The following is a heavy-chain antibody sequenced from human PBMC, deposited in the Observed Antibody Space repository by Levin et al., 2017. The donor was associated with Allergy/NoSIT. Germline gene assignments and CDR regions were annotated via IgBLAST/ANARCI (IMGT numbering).Heavy chain of an antibody. V-gene: IGHV1-18*01. CDR2: ISAYNGNT. CDR3: ARVLNDYVWGSYRYYYYYYMDV. D-gene: IGHD3-16*02. Sequence: ASVKVSCKASGYTFTSYGISWVRQAPGQGLEWMGWISAYNGNTNYAQKLQGRVTMTTDTSTSTAYMELRSLRSDDTAVYYCARVLNDYVWGSYRYYYYYYMDVWGKGTTVTVSS. CDR1: GYTFTSYG. J-gene: IGHJ6*03.